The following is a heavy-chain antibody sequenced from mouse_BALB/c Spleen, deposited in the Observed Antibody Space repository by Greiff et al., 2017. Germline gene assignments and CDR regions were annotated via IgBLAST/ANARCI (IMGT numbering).Heavy chain of an antibody. Sequence: VKLVESGPGLVQPSQSLSITCTVSGFSLTSYGVHWVRQSPGKGLEWLGVIWSGGSTDYNAAFISRLSISKDNSKSQVFFKMNSLQANDTAIYYCASHYDGYYDWGQGTLVTVSA. V-gene: IGHV2-2*02. CDR3: ASHYDGYYD. CDR1: GFSLTSYG. D-gene: IGHD2-3*01. CDR2: IWSGGST. J-gene: IGHJ3*01.